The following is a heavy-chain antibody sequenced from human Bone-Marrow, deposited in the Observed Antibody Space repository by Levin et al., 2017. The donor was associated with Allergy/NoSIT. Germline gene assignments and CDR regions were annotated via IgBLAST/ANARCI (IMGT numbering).Heavy chain of an antibody. CDR3: ARHGPPLSGYGQSYHFDL. V-gene: IGHV4-59*08. J-gene: IGHJ4*02. CDR2: THHSGSI. Sequence: NTSETLSLTCVVSGGSVSSDYWGWIRQPPGKGLEWIGSTHHSGSISFHPSLKSGVTMSVDTSKNQFSLILSSVTAADTAIYYCARHGPPLSGYGQSYHFDLWGQGTLVTVSS. CDR1: GGSVSSDY. D-gene: IGHD3-9*01.